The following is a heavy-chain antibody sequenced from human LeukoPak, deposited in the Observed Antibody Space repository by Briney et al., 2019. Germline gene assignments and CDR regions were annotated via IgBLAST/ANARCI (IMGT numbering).Heavy chain of an antibody. CDR1: GFTFSSYW. CDR2: INSDGSST. CDR3: ARTSGWWYFDY. V-gene: IGHV3-74*01. D-gene: IGHD2-15*01. Sequence: PGGSLRLSCAASGFTFSSYWMHWVRQAPGKGLVWVSRINSDGSSTSYADSVKGRFTISRDNAKNTLYLQMNSLRAEDTAVYYCARTSGWWYFDYWGQGTLVTVSS. J-gene: IGHJ4*02.